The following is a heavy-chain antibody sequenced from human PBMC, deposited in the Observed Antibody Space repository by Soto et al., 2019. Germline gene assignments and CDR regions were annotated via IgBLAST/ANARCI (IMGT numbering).Heavy chain of an antibody. CDR2: ISSSSSYI. D-gene: IGHD4-4*01. CDR3: ARPQTLYSNEDAFDI. CDR1: GFTFSSYS. J-gene: IGHJ3*02. V-gene: IGHV3-21*01. Sequence: PGGSLRLSCAASGFTFSSYSMNWVRQAPGKGLEWVPSISSSSSYIYYADSVKGRFTISRDNAKNSLYLQMNSLRAEDTAVYYCARPQTLYSNEDAFDIWGQGTMVTVSS.